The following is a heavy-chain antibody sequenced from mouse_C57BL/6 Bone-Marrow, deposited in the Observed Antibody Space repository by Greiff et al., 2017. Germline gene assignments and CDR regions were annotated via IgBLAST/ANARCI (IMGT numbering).Heavy chain of an antibody. J-gene: IGHJ4*01. Sequence: VHVKQSGPELVKPGASVKISCKASGYSFTDYNMNWVKQSNGKSLEWIGVINPNYGTTSYNQKFKGKATLTVDQSSSTAYMQLNSLTSEDSAVYYCARGYDYDSAMDYWGQGTSVTVSS. CDR1: GYSFTDYN. D-gene: IGHD2-4*01. V-gene: IGHV1-39*01. CDR3: ARGYDYDSAMDY. CDR2: INPNYGTT.